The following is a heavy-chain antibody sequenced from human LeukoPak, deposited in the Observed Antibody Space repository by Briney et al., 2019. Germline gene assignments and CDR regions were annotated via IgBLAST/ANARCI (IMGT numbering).Heavy chain of an antibody. D-gene: IGHD2-15*01. V-gene: IGHV3-21*01. CDR1: GFTFSSYS. CDR3: ARGYCSGGSCYVFQH. J-gene: IGHJ1*01. CDR2: ISSSSSYI. Sequence: PGGSLRLSCPASGFTFSSYSMNWVRQAPGKGLEWVSSISSSSSYIYYADSVKGRFTISRDNAKNSLYLQMNSLRAEDTAVYYCARGYCSGGSCYVFQHWGQGTLVTVSS.